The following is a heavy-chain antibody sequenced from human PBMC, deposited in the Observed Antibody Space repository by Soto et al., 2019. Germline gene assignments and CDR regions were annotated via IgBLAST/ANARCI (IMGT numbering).Heavy chain of an antibody. CDR2: FDPEDGET. D-gene: IGHD3-9*01. V-gene: IGHV1-24*01. Sequence: ASVKVSCKVSGYTLTELSMHWVRQAPGKGLEWMGGFDPEDGETIYAQKFQGRVTMTEDTSTDTAYMELSSLRSEDAALYYCAPDTGSYDILTGYFPTDYWGQGTLVTVSS. J-gene: IGHJ4*02. CDR1: GYTLTELS. CDR3: APDTGSYDILTGYFPTDY.